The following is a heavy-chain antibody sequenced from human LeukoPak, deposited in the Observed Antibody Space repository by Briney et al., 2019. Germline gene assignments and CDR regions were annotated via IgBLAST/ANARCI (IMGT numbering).Heavy chain of an antibody. J-gene: IGHJ4*02. CDR1: GYTFTHYY. CDR2: INPGGGST. V-gene: IGHV1-46*01. Sequence: ASVKVSCKASGYTFTHYYIHWVRQAPGQGLEWMGIINPGGGSTTYAQKLQGRVTLTRDTSTSTAYMELSSLRSEDTVVYYCARSPYTYGSLFYLDYWGQGTLVTVSS. CDR3: ARSPYTYGSLFYLDY. D-gene: IGHD4-17*01.